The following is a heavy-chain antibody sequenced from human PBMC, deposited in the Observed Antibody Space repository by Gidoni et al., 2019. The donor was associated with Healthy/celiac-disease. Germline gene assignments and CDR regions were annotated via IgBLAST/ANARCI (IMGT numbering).Heavy chain of an antibody. J-gene: IGHJ5*02. CDR2: IIPIFGTE. Sequence: QVQLVLSGAEVKKPGSSVKVSCKASGGTLSSYAISWVRQAPGQGLEWMGGIIPIFGTENYARKFQGRVTITADESTSTAYMELSSLRSEETAVYYCAREVGGETNGFDPWGQGTLVTVSS. CDR1: GGTLSSYA. V-gene: IGHV1-69*01. D-gene: IGHD3-16*01. CDR3: AREVGGETNGFDP.